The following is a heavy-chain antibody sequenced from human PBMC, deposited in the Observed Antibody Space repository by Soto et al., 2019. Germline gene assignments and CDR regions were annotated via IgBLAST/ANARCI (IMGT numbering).Heavy chain of an antibody. V-gene: IGHV4-39*07. J-gene: IGHJ4*02. CDR2: IYYSGST. CDR3: TRMGIAVPDPQGC. D-gene: IGHD6-19*01. Sequence: SETLSLTCTVSGGSISSSSYYWGWIRQPPGKGLEWIGSIYYSGSTYYNPSLKSRVTISVDTSKNQFSLKLISVTAADTAVYYCTRMGIAVPDPQGCWGQGTLVTVSS. CDR1: GGSISSSSYY.